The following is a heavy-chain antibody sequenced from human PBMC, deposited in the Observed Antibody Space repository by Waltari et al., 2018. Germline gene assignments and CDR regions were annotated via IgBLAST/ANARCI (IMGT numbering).Heavy chain of an antibody. D-gene: IGHD1-26*01. J-gene: IGHJ4*02. CDR1: GYTFTGYY. Sequence: QVQLVQSGAEVKKPGASVKVSCKASGYTFTGYYMHWVRQAPGQGLEWIGSIYHSGSTYYNPSLKSRVTISVDTSKNQFSLKLSSVTAADTAVYYCARAPREWELLGYFDYWGQGTLVTVSS. CDR3: ARAPREWELLGYFDY. V-gene: IGHV4-38-2*02. CDR2: IYHSGST.